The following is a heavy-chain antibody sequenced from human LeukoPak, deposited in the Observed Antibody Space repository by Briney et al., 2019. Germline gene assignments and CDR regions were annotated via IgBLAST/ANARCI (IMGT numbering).Heavy chain of an antibody. D-gene: IGHD1-26*01. CDR2: INPNSGGT. V-gene: IGHV1-2*04. CDR1: GYTFTGYY. CDR3: ARDRGRSYVTLFDY. J-gene: IGHJ4*02. Sequence: ASVKVSCKASGYTFTGYYMHWVRQAPGQGLEWMGWINPNSGGTNYAQKFQGWVTMTRDTSISTAYMELSRLRSDDTAVYYCARDRGRSYVTLFDYWGQGTLVTVSS.